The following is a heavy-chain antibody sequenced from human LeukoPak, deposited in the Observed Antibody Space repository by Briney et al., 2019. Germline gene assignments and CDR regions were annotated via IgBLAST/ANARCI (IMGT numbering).Heavy chain of an antibody. Sequence: TGGSLRLSCAASGFTFTDFTMNWVRQAPRKGLEWVSSITADSAYIYFADSVKGRFTISRDNARNSLYLQMNSLRGEDTAVYYCARGSSGSFDSWGQGTLVTVSS. V-gene: IGHV3-21*06. D-gene: IGHD6-25*01. CDR1: GFTFTDFT. CDR3: ARGSSGSFDS. J-gene: IGHJ4*02. CDR2: ITADSAYI.